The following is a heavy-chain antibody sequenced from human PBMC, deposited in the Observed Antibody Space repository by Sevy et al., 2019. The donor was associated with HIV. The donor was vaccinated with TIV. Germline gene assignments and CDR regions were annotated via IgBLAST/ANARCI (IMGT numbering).Heavy chain of an antibody. CDR2: FDPEDGET. J-gene: IGHJ4*02. D-gene: IGHD5-18*01. Sequence: ASVKVSCKVSGYTLTELSMHWVRQAPGKGLEWMGGFDPEDGETIYAQKFQGRVTMTEDKSTDTAYMGLSSLRSEDTAVYYCATAAVPFGGYSYGSAFYWGQGTLVTVSS. V-gene: IGHV1-24*01. CDR3: ATAAVPFGGYSYGSAFY. CDR1: GYTLTELS.